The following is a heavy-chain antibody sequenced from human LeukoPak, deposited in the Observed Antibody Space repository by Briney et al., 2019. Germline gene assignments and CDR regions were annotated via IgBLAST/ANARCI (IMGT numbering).Heavy chain of an antibody. CDR2: IKQDGSEK. CDR3: AKYYYGSGSYYNVQVPFDY. D-gene: IGHD3-10*01. J-gene: IGHJ4*02. V-gene: IGHV3-7*03. CDR1: GFTFSSYW. Sequence: PGGSLRLSCAASGFTFSSYWMSWVRQAPGKGLEWVANIKQDGSEKYYVDSVKGRFTISRDNSKNTLYLQMNSLRAEDTAVYYCAKYYYGSGSYYNVQVPFDYWGQGTLVTVSS.